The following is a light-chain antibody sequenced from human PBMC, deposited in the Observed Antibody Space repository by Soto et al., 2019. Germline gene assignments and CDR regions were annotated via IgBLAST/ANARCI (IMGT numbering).Light chain of an antibody. V-gene: IGKV1-16*01. CDR1: QDIHRY. CDR3: QQYDNFPLT. J-gene: IGKJ5*01. Sequence: DIQMTQSPVSLSASVGDRVTITCRASQDIHRYLAWFQQKPGKAPKSLIYATSSLQLGVPSRFSGSGSGTEFTLTISSLPPEDFATYYCQQYDNFPLTIGHGTRLEMK. CDR2: ATS.